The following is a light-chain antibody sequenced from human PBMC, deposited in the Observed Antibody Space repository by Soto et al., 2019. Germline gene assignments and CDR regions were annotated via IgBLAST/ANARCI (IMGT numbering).Light chain of an antibody. Sequence: QSALTQPRSVSGSPGQSVTISCTGTSGDVGGYNYVSWYQQHPGKAPKLMIFDVSKRPSGVPDRFSGSKSGNTASLTISGLQAEDEAHYYCCSYAGSYSWVFGGGTKVTVL. J-gene: IGLJ3*02. CDR2: DVS. CDR3: CSYAGSYSWV. V-gene: IGLV2-11*01. CDR1: SGDVGGYNY.